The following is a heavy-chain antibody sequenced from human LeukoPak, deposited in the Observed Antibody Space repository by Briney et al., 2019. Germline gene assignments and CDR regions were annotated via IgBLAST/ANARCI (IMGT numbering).Heavy chain of an antibody. Sequence: GGSLRLSCAASGFTVSSNYMSSVRQAPGKGLEWISVIYSGGSTYYADSVKGRFTISRDNSKNTLYLQRNSLRAEDTAVYYCARAPPGIAAAGTNYWGQGTLVTVSS. CDR1: GFTVSSNY. CDR2: IYSGGST. CDR3: ARAPPGIAAAGTNY. V-gene: IGHV3-53*01. D-gene: IGHD6-13*01. J-gene: IGHJ4*02.